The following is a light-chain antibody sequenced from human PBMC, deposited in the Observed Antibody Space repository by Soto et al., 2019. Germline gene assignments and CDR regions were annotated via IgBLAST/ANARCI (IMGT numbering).Light chain of an antibody. CDR2: PAS. J-gene: IGKJ3*01. Sequence: AIQMTQSPSSLSPSVGDRVTISCRASQGITNDLGCDQQRPWKAPTLLIYPASTLQSGVPSRFSGCVSGTDFTLTISSLQPEDFATYYCLQDYNYLLTFVPGTKVDIK. CDR3: LQDYNYLLT. V-gene: IGKV1-6*01. CDR1: QGITND.